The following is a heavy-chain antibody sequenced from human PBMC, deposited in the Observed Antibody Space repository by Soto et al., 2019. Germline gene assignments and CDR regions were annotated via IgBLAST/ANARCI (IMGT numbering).Heavy chain of an antibody. CDR3: ARAGSSSWYSYNSFDP. CDR1: GFTFSSYA. V-gene: IGHV3-30-3*01. Sequence: PGGSLRLSCAAPGFTFSSYAMHWVRQAPGKWLEWVAVILYDGGNKYYADSVKGRFTISRDNSENTLYLQMNSLRTEDTAVYYCARAGSSSWYSYNSFDPWGQGXLVTGYS. D-gene: IGHD6-13*01. CDR2: ILYDGGNK. J-gene: IGHJ5*02.